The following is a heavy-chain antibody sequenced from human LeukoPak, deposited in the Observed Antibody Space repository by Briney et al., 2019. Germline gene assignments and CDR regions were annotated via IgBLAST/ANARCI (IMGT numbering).Heavy chain of an antibody. J-gene: IGHJ4*02. D-gene: IGHD3-10*01. CDR3: ARGYYGSGCYYNRVSFGFDY. CDR1: GFTVSSNY. V-gene: IGHV3-66*01. CDR2: IYSGGST. Sequence: GGSLRLSCAASGFTVSSNYMSWVRQAPGKGLEWVSVIYSGGSTYYADSVKGRFTISRDNSKNTLYLQMNSLRAEDTAVYYCARGYYGSGCYYNRVSFGFDYWGQGTLVTVSS.